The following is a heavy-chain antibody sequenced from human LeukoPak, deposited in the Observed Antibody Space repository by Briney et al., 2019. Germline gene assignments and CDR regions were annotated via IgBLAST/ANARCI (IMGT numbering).Heavy chain of an antibody. Sequence: AGGSLRLSCAASGFTFSSYGMHWVRQAPGKGLEWVAVISYDGSNKYYADSVKGRFTISRDNSKNTLYLQMNSLRAEDTAVYYCAKEKVRFLEWPRYYFDYWGQGTLVTVSS. D-gene: IGHD3-3*01. CDR3: AKEKVRFLEWPRYYFDY. V-gene: IGHV3-30*18. CDR1: GFTFSSYG. CDR2: ISYDGSNK. J-gene: IGHJ4*02.